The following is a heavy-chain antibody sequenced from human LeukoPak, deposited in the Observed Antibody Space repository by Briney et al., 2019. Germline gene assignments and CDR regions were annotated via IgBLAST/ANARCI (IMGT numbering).Heavy chain of an antibody. D-gene: IGHD2-2*01. Sequence: SETLSLTCAVSGYSISSGYYWGWIRQPPGKGLEWIGTIFHSGSTYYNRSLKSRVTIPLDTSKNQLSLKVRSVTAADTAVYYCARVGDIIVIPTVHHWGQGTLVTVSS. CDR1: GYSISSGYY. V-gene: IGHV4-38-2*01. J-gene: IGHJ4*02. CDR3: ARVGDIIVIPTVHH. CDR2: IFHSGST.